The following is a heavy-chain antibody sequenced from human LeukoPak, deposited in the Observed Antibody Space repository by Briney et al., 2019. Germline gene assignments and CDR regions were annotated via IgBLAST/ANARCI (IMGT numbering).Heavy chain of an antibody. D-gene: IGHD3-16*01. J-gene: IGHJ4*02. CDR3: ARDLGGYYFDY. CDR2: IYSGGST. V-gene: IGHV3-53*01. CDR1: GFTVSSNY. Sequence: GGSLRLSCAASGFTVSSNYMSWVRQAPGKGLEWVSVIYSGGSTYYADSVKGRFTISRDNSKNTLYLQMNSLRAEDTAVYYCARDLGGYYFDYWGQGALVTVSS.